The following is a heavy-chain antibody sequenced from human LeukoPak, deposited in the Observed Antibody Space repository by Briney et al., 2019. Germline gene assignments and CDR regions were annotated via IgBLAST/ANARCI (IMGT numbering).Heavy chain of an antibody. Sequence: PSDTLSLTCAVYGGSFSSYYCSWIRQPPGKGLEWIGEINHSGSTNYNPSLKSRVTISVDTSKNQFSLKLSSVTAADTAVYYCARKRRFLEWLSFDYWGQGTLVTVSS. D-gene: IGHD3-3*01. J-gene: IGHJ4*02. V-gene: IGHV4-34*01. CDR2: INHSGST. CDR1: GGSFSSYY. CDR3: ARKRRFLEWLSFDY.